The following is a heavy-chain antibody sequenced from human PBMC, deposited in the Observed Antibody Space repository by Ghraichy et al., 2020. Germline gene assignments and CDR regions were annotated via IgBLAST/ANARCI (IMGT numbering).Heavy chain of an antibody. D-gene: IGHD5-24*01. V-gene: IGHV4-34*01. J-gene: IGHJ1*01. Sequence: SETLSLTCAVSGGSFSGYYWSWIRQAPGKGLEWIGEINHTGGSNYNPSFKSRVTISVDTSNNHFSLKLNSLTAADTAVYYCARSPGATMRDWGQGTLVTVSS. CDR1: GGSFSGYY. CDR3: ARSPGATMRD. CDR2: INHTGGS.